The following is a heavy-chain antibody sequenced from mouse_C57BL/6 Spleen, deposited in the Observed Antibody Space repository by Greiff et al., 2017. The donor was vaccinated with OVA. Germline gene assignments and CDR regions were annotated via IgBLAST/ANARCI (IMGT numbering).Heavy chain of an antibody. CDR1: GYTFTDYN. Sequence: VQLQQSGPELVKPGASVKIPCKASGYTFTDYNMDWVKQSHGKSLEWIGDINPNNGGTIYNQKFKGKATLTVDKSSSTAYMELRSLTSEDTAVYYCAREGTYYSNYAWFAYWGQGTLVTVSA. V-gene: IGHV1-18*01. J-gene: IGHJ3*01. D-gene: IGHD2-5*01. CDR3: AREGTYYSNYAWFAY. CDR2: INPNNGGT.